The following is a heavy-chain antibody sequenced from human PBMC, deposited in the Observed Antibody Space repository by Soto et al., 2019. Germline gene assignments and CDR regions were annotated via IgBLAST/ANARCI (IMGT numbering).Heavy chain of an antibody. CDR1: GYTFSNYY. CDR2: INPSGDST. CDR3: ARAPYCTGRSCSSRVPDS. V-gene: IGHV1-46*01. Sequence: ASVKVSCKGAGYTFSNYYMHWVRQAPGQGLEWMGIINPSGDSTSYAQEFQGRVTMTRETSTSTLYMELNSLRAEDTAVYYCARAPYCTGRSCSSRVPDSWGRGTLVTVSS. D-gene: IGHD2-15*01. J-gene: IGHJ4*02.